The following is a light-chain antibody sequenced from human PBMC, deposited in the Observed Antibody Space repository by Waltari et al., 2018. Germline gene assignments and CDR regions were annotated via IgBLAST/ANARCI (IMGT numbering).Light chain of an antibody. CDR2: DAS. CDR3: QQRSIWPPLT. V-gene: IGKV3-11*01. J-gene: IGKJ4*01. Sequence: EVVLTQSPATLSLSPGGRATLSCRASQSVSIYLAWYQQKPGQAPRLLIYDASNRATGIPARFSGSGSGTDFTLTINSLEPEDFAVYYCQQRSIWPPLTFGGGTKVEIK. CDR1: QSVSIY.